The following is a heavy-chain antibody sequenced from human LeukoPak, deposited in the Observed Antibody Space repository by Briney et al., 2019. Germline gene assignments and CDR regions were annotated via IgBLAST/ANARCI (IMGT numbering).Heavy chain of an antibody. Sequence: ASVKVSCKASGYTFTSYAMNWVRQAPGQGLEWMGWINTNTGNPTYAQGFTGRFVFSLDTSVSTAYLQISSLKTEDTAVYYCAIDHVKLGSGFHPFDAFDIWGQGTMVTVSS. CDR1: GYTFTSYA. J-gene: IGHJ3*02. D-gene: IGHD3-22*01. V-gene: IGHV7-4-1*02. CDR3: AIDHVKLGSGFHPFDAFDI. CDR2: INTNTGNP.